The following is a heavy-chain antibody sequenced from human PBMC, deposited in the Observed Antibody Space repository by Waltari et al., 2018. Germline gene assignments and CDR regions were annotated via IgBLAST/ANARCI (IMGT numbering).Heavy chain of an antibody. V-gene: IGHV3-30*02. CDR3: AKDPAGIAALLPDY. Sequence: QVQLVEYGGGVVQPGGSLRPPCAASGFTFSSYGMHWVRQAPGKGLEWVAFIRYDGSNKYYADSVKGRFTISRDNSKNTLYLQMNSLRAEDTAVYYCAKDPAGIAALLPDYWGQGTLVTVSS. J-gene: IGHJ4*02. CDR2: IRYDGSNK. D-gene: IGHD6-6*01. CDR1: GFTFSSYG.